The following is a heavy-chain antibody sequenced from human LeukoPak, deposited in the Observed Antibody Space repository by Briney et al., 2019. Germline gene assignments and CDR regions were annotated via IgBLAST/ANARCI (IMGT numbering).Heavy chain of an antibody. V-gene: IGHV3-23*01. D-gene: IGHD1-26*01. CDR1: GFTFSSYA. CDR3: ARDPNPSGSYYGPLDY. CDR2: ISGSGGST. J-gene: IGHJ4*02. Sequence: GGSLRLSCAASGFTFSSYAMSWVRQAPGKGLEWVSAISGSGGSTYYADSVKGRFTISRDNSKNTLYLQMNSLSAEDTAVYYCARDPNPSGSYYGPLDYWGQGTLVTVSS.